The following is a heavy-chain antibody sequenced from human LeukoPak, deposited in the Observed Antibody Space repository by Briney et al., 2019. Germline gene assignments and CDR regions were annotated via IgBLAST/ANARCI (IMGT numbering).Heavy chain of an antibody. J-gene: IGHJ4*02. D-gene: IGHD6-6*01. CDR3: ARPGLYSSSYLDY. Sequence: ASVKVSCKASGYTLTSYGISWVRQAPGQGLEWMGWISAYNGNTNYAQKLQGRVTMTTDTSTSTAHMELRSLRSDDTAVYYCARPGLYSSSYLDYWGQGTLVTVSS. CDR1: GYTLTSYG. CDR2: ISAYNGNT. V-gene: IGHV1-18*01.